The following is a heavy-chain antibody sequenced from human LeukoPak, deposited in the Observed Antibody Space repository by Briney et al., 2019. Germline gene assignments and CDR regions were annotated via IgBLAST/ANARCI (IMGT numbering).Heavy chain of an antibody. D-gene: IGHD6-19*01. J-gene: IGHJ3*02. V-gene: IGHV3-7*01. Sequence: GGSLRLSCAASGFTLSSYWMSWVRQAPGKGLEWVANIKQDGSEKYYVDSVKGRFTISRDNAKNSLYPQMNSLRAEDTAVYYCARVAAFRAFDIWGQGTMVTVSS. CDR2: IKQDGSEK. CDR1: GFTLSSYW. CDR3: ARVAAFRAFDI.